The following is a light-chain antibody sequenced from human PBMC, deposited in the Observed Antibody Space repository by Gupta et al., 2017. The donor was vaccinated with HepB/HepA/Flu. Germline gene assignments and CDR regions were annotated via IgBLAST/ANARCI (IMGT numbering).Light chain of an antibody. CDR1: QGISLC. V-gene: IGKV1D-12*01. Sequence: RMTQSPSSFSASIGDRFTITCRASQGISLCLAWYQQKPGKAPKLLIYAASTWKSGVPSRFSGSGSGTDFTLTISSLQPEDFASYYCQHANSCPFTLGHGTKVDSK. CDR2: AAS. J-gene: IGKJ3*01. CDR3: QHANSCPFT.